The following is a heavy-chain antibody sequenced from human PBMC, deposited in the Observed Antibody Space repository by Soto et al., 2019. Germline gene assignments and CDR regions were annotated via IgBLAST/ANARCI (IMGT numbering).Heavy chain of an antibody. V-gene: IGHV3-21*01. D-gene: IGHD2-2*01. CDR1: GFTFSSYS. CDR2: ISSSSSYI. J-gene: IGHJ5*02. Sequence: GGSLRLSCAASGFTFSSYSMNWVRQAPGKGLEWVSSISSSSSYIYYADSVKGRFTISRDNAKNSLYLQMNSLRAEDTAVYYCARPDSSTRVGASGWLDPWGQGTLVTVSS. CDR3: ARPDSSTRVGASGWLDP.